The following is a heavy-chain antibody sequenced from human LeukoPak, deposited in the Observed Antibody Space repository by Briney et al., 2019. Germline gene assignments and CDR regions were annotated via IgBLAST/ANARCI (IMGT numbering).Heavy chain of an antibody. CDR2: MNPNGGNT. CDR1: TFTXXD. J-gene: IGHJ6*02. D-gene: IGHD3-16*01. V-gene: IGHV1-8*01. Sequence: TFTXXDINXVRQATGQGPEWMGWMNPNGGNTDYAQKFQGRVTMTRNTSISTAYMELSSLRSEDTAVYYCARMITFGGVDYGMDVWGQGTTVTVSS. CDR3: ARMITFGGVDYGMDV.